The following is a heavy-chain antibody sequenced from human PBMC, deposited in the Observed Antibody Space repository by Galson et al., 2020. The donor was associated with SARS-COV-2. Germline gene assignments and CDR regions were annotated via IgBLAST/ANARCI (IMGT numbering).Heavy chain of an antibody. CDR2: VRSHINNYAT. J-gene: IGHJ4*02. CDR1: DFSFSDSA. CDR3: TRLESFYGRDY. D-gene: IGHD3-10*01. Sequence: GGSLRLSCVTSDFSFSDSAMHWVRQASGKGLAWVGRVRSHINNYATAYAVSVEGRFTISRDDSKNTTYLHMSSLKTEDTAVYYCTRLESFYGRDYWGRGTQVTVAS. V-gene: IGHV3-73*01.